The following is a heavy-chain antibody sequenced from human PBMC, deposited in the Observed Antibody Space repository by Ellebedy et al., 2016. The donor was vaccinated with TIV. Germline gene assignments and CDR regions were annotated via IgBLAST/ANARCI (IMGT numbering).Heavy chain of an antibody. CDR3: ARGVSSGYYDY. Sequence: MPGGSLRLSCAVSGGSFSDYFWSWIRQPPGKGLEWIGEINHSGSTNFNPSLKSRVPISVATSKNRFSLNLSSVTAADTAVYYCARGVSSGYYDYWGQGTLVTVSS. CDR1: GGSFSDYF. J-gene: IGHJ4*02. D-gene: IGHD3-22*01. CDR2: INHSGST. V-gene: IGHV4-34*01.